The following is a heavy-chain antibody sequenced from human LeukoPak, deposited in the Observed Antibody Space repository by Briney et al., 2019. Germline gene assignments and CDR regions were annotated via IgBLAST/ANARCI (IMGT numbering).Heavy chain of an antibody. V-gene: IGHV3-49*04. CDR2: IRSKAYGGTT. Sequence: GGSLRHSCTASGFTFGDYAMSWVRQAPGKGLEWVGFIRSKAYGGTTEYAASVKGRFTISRDDSKSIAYLQMNSLKTEDTAVYYCTRDHKGYGDYWIYYYYYGMDVWGQGTTVTVSS. D-gene: IGHD4-17*01. CDR3: TRDHKGYGDYWIYYYYYGMDV. CDR1: GFTFGDYA. J-gene: IGHJ6*02.